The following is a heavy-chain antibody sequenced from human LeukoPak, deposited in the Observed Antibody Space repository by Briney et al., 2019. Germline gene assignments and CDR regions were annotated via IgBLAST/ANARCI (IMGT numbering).Heavy chain of an antibody. Sequence: GGSLRLSCAASGFTFDDYAMHWVRQAPGKGPEWVSGISWNSGSIGYADSVKGRFTISRDNAKNSLYLQMSSLRAEDTALYYCAKDISSGSSSVVWGQGTLVTVSS. V-gene: IGHV3-9*01. J-gene: IGHJ4*02. CDR1: GFTFDDYA. CDR2: ISWNSGSI. CDR3: AKDISSGSSSVV. D-gene: IGHD6-6*01.